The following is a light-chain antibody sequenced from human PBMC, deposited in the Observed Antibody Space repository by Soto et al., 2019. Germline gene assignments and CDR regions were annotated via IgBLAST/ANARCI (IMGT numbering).Light chain of an antibody. CDR1: QSISSW. V-gene: IGKV1-5*03. Sequence: DIQMTQSLSTLSASVGDRVTISCRASQSISSWLAWYQQKPGRAPKLLIYEASILESGVPSRFSSSGSGTEFTLTISSLQPDDFATYYCQQYNTYSPTFGQGTKVEIK. J-gene: IGKJ1*01. CDR2: EAS. CDR3: QQYNTYSPT.